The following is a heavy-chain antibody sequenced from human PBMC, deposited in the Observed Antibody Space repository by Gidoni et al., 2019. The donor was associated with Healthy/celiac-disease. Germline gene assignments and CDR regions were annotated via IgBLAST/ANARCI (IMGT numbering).Heavy chain of an antibody. Sequence: EVQLVGSGGGLIQPGGSLRPPCADSGFTVSRNYRSWVRQAPGKVLEWVSVIYSGGRTYNADSVKRQFTISKDNSKNTLCLQMNSLRAEGTAVYYCAKVGTDMDYWGQGTLVTVSS. V-gene: IGHV3-53*01. D-gene: IGHD1-1*01. CDR1: GFTVSRNY. J-gene: IGHJ4*02. CDR3: AKVGTDMDY. CDR2: IYSGGRT.